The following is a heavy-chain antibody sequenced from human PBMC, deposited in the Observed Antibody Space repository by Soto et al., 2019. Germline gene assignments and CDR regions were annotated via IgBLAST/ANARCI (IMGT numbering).Heavy chain of an antibody. CDR2: ITSDGSST. Sequence: EVQLVDSGEGLVQPGGSLRLSCAASGFTLSSYYMNWVRQAPGKWLVWVARITSDGSSTTYPDSVKDRFTISRDNAKDTLYLQMNRLSAEDTAVFSCAGERGGWFGDVWGQGTTVTVSS. CDR3: AGERGGWFGDV. J-gene: IGHJ6*02. V-gene: IGHV3-74*01. D-gene: IGHD3-10*01. CDR1: GFTLSSYY.